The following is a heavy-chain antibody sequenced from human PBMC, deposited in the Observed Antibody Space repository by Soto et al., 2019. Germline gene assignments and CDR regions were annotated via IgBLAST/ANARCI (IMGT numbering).Heavy chain of an antibody. Sequence: QVQLVQSGAEVRKPGSSVKVSCKASGGTFGSQGIAWVRQAPGQGLEWMGGFIAMLGTPTYAKKVQGRATISADESLTSSYLELRSLRSEDTGVYFCARGAMANFDYWGQGTVVTVSS. CDR3: ARGAMANFDY. J-gene: IGHJ4*02. CDR2: FIAMLGTP. V-gene: IGHV1-69*01. CDR1: GGTFGSQG. D-gene: IGHD5-18*01.